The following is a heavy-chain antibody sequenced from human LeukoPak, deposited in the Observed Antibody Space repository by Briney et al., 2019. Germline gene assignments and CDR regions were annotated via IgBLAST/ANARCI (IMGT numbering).Heavy chain of an antibody. V-gene: IGHV4-39*07. CDR2: INHSGST. D-gene: IGHD3-3*01. CDR1: GGSISSGGYY. Sequence: SETLSLTCAVSGGSISSGGYYWSWIRQPPGKGLEWIGKINHSGSTNYNPSLKSRVTISVDTSKNQFSLKLSSVTAADTAVYYCARRSGVVPLPLGWFDPWGQGTLVTVSS. CDR3: ARRSGVVPLPLGWFDP. J-gene: IGHJ5*02.